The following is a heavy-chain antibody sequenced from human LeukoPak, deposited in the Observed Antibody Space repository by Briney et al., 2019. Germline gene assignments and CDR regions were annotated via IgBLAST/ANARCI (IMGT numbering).Heavy chain of an antibody. V-gene: IGHV4-34*01. J-gene: IGHJ4*02. CDR1: GGSFSGYY. CDR3: ARSNYDSSGYHEPLDY. D-gene: IGHD3-22*01. Sequence: SETLSLTCAVYGGSFSGYYWSWIRQPPGKGLEWIGEINHSGSTNYNPSLKSRVTISVDTSKNQFSLKLSSVTAADTAVYYCARSNYDSSGYHEPLDYWGQGTLVTVSS. CDR2: INHSGST.